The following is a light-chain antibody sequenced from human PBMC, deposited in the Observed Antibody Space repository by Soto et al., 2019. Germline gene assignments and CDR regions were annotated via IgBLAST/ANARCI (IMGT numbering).Light chain of an antibody. V-gene: IGLV2-8*01. CDR1: KNDIGVYDF. J-gene: IGLJ1*01. Sequence: QSVLTQRPSAAGSPRQSATISFTGTKNDIGVYDFVSWYQHHPGKAPRLIIYEVVQRPSGVPDRFSGSKSGNTDSMTVSGLQAADEADYFCKPYAGSKTYVFGSGTKV. CDR2: EVV. CDR3: KPYAGSKTYV.